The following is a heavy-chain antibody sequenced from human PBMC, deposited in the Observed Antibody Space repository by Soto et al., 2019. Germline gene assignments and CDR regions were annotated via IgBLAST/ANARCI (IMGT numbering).Heavy chain of an antibody. CDR2: ISAYNGNT. CDR1: GYTFTSYG. J-gene: IGHJ3*02. V-gene: IGHV1-18*01. Sequence: QVQLVQSGAEVKKPGASVKVSCKASGYTFTSYGITWVRQAPGQGREWMGWISAYNGNTNYAQKLQGRVTMTTDTSTSTAYMELRSLRSDDTAVYYCARHQSRGLYFDAFDIWGQGTMVTVSS. D-gene: IGHD6-19*01. CDR3: ARHQSRGLYFDAFDI.